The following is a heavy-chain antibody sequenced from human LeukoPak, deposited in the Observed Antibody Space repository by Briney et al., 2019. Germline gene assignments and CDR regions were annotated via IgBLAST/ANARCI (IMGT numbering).Heavy chain of an antibody. J-gene: IGHJ6*02. V-gene: IGHV4-39*07. Sequence: SETLSLTCTVSGGSISSSSYYWGWIRQPPGKGLEWIGEIYHSGSTNYNPSLKSRVTISVDKSKNQFSLKLSSVTAADTAVYYCARYDSTAYGMDVWGQGTTVTVSS. CDR2: IYHSGST. CDR1: GGSISSSSYY. D-gene: IGHD2-2*01. CDR3: ARYDSTAYGMDV.